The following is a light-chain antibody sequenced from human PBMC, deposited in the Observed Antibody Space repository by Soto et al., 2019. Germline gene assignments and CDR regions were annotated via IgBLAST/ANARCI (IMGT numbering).Light chain of an antibody. V-gene: IGLV2-14*01. CDR1: SRDVGAYHY. CDR2: EVG. Sequence: QSALAQPASVSGSPGQSITISCTGTSRDVGAYHYVSWYQQHPGKAPKLIIYEVGARPSGVSNRFSGSKSGNTASLTISGLQAEDEGDYYCSSYSTTTTPWVFGTGTKVTVL. J-gene: IGLJ1*01. CDR3: SSYSTTTTPWV.